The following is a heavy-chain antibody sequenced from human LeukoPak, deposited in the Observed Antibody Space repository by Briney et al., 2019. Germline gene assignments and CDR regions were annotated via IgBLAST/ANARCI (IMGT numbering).Heavy chain of an antibody. Sequence: GGSLRLSCAASGFTFSSYAMSWVRQAPGKGLEWVSAISGSGGNTYYTDSVKGRFTISRDNSRNTVHLQMNSLRAGDTAVYYCARDPHGYNSYFDYWGQGTLVTVSS. J-gene: IGHJ4*02. CDR1: GFTFSSYA. D-gene: IGHD5-24*01. CDR2: ISGSGGNT. CDR3: ARDPHGYNSYFDY. V-gene: IGHV3-23*01.